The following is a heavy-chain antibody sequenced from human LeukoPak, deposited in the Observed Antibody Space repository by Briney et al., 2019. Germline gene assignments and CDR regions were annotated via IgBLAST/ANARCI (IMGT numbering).Heavy chain of an antibody. V-gene: IGHV1-69*13. J-gene: IGHJ6*03. CDR2: IIPIFGTA. CDR1: GGTFSSYA. CDR3: ARDRGVFFSYYYMDV. D-gene: IGHD3-10*01. Sequence: ASGKVSCKASGGTFSSYAISWVRQAPGQGLEWIGGIIPIFGTANYAQKFQGRVTITADESTSTAYMELSSLRSEDTAVYYCARDRGVFFSYYYMDVWGKGTTVTVSS.